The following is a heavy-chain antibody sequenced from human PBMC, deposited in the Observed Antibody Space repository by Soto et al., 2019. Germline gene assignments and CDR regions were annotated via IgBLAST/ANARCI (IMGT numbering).Heavy chain of an antibody. CDR1: GYTLTSYS. J-gene: IGHJ5*02. V-gene: IGHV1-18*01. CDR2: INIYNGNT. CDR3: ARDRDCSSTSCYSPNWFDP. D-gene: IGHD2-2*01. Sequence: ASVKVSCKASGYTLTSYSISWVRQAPGQGLEWMGWINIYNGNTKYAQKFQGRVTITADESTSTAYMELSSLRSEDTAVYYCARDRDCSSTSCYSPNWFDPWGQGTLVTVS.